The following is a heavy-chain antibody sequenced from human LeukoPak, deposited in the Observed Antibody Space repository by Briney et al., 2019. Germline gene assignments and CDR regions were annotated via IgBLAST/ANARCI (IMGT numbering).Heavy chain of an antibody. D-gene: IGHD3-3*01. CDR2: ISAYNGNT. CDR1: GYTFTSYG. Sequence: ASVKVSCKASGYTFTSYGISWVRQAPGQGLEWMGWISAYNGNTNYAQKLQGRVTMTTDTSTSTAYMELRSLRSDDTAVYYRARDGNDFWSGYYYNWFDPWGQGTLVTVSS. CDR3: ARDGNDFWSGYYYNWFDP. V-gene: IGHV1-18*01. J-gene: IGHJ5*02.